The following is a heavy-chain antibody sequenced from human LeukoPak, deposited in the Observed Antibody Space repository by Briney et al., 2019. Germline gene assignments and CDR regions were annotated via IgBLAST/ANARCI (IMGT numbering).Heavy chain of an antibody. CDR1: GGSISSSSYY. Sequence: SETLSLTCTVSGGSISSSSYYWGWIRQPPGKGLEWIGNIHYSGSTYYNPSLKSRVTISVDTSKNQFSLKLSSVTAADTAVYYCARGVARSSKFHFSYYFDYWGQGTLVTVSS. V-gene: IGHV4-39*07. CDR2: IHYSGST. J-gene: IGHJ4*02. D-gene: IGHD6-6*01. CDR3: ARGVARSSKFHFSYYFDY.